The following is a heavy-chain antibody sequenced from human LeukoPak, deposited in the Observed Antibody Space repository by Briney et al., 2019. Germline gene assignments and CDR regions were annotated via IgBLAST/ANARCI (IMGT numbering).Heavy chain of an antibody. V-gene: IGHV4-39*07. CDR2: IYYSGST. CDR1: GFTFSSYW. Sequence: GSLRLSCAASGFTFSSYWMSWVRQAPGKGLEWIGSIYYSGSTYYNPSLKSRVTISVDTSKNQFSLKLSSVTAADTAVYYCARGLIVVVTRDAFDIWGQGTMVTVSS. D-gene: IGHD3-22*01. CDR3: ARGLIVVVTRDAFDI. J-gene: IGHJ3*02.